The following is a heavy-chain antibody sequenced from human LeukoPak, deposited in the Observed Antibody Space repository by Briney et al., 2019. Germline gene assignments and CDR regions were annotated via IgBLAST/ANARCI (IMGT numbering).Heavy chain of an antibody. V-gene: IGHV4-39*01. CDR3: ARLDTYDSTLDY. D-gene: IGHD3-22*01. CDR1: GDSITTSSYY. CDR2: IYYSGST. J-gene: IGHJ4*02. Sequence: ETLSLTCTVSGDSITTSSYYWGWIRQPPGKGLEWIANIYYSGSTYYNPSLKSRVTISVDTSKNQFSLWLSSVTAADTAVYYCARLDTYDSTLDYWGQGTLVTVSS.